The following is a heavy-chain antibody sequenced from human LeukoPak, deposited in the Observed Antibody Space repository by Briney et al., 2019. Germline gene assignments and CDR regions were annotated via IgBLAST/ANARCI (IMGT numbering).Heavy chain of an antibody. D-gene: IGHD2-21*02. CDR3: ARRGQEYCGGDCYFLFDY. CDR1: GGSFSGYY. V-gene: IGHV4-34*01. J-gene: IGHJ4*02. Sequence: SETLSLTCLLYGGSFSGYYWSWIRQPPGKGLEGVGEINHSGSTNYNPSLKSRGTISVDRYKNRFSLQMSAVTAADTAVYYCARRGQEYCGGDCYFLFDYWGQRTLVTVSS. CDR2: INHSGST.